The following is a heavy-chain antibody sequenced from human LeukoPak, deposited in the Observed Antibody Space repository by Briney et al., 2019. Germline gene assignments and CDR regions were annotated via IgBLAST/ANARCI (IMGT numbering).Heavy chain of an antibody. CDR1: GFTFSTYW. Sequence: PAGGSLRLSCAASGFTFSTYWMHWVRQAPGKGLVWVSRINSDGSSTTYGDSVKGRFTISRDNAKNTLFLQMNSLRAEDMAVYYCARDRLAVMDYWGQGTLVTVSS. CDR3: ARDRLAVMDY. D-gene: IGHD3-9*01. J-gene: IGHJ4*02. CDR2: INSDGSST. V-gene: IGHV3-74*01.